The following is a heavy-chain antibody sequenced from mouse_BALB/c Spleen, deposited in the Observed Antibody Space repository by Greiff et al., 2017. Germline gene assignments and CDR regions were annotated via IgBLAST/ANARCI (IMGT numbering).Heavy chain of an antibody. J-gene: IGHJ3*01. Sequence: EVKVEESGGGLVQPGGSMKLSCVASGFTFSSYWMSWVRQSPEKGLEWVAEIRLKSDNYATHYAESVKGKFTISRDDSKSRLYLQMNSLRAEDTGIYYCTGGNYEFAYWGQGTLVTVSA. V-gene: IGHV6-3*01. D-gene: IGHD2-1*01. CDR2: IRLKSDNYAT. CDR3: TGGNYEFAY. CDR1: GFTFSSYW.